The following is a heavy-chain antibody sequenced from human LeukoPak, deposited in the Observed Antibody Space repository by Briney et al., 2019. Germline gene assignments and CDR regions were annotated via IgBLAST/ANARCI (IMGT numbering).Heavy chain of an antibody. CDR2: IWYDGSNK. Sequence: PGRSLRLSCAASGFTFSSYGMHWVRQAPGKGLEWVAVIWYDGSNKYYADSVKGRFTISRDNSKNTLYLQMNSLRAEDTAVYYCAKNYYDSSGYYLHYYYYMDVWGKGTTVTVSS. D-gene: IGHD3-22*01. CDR1: GFTFSSYG. CDR3: AKNYYDSSGYYLHYYYYMDV. J-gene: IGHJ6*03. V-gene: IGHV3-33*06.